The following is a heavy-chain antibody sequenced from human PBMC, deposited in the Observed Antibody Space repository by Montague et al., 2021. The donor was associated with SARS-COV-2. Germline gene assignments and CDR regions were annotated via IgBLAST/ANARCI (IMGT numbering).Heavy chain of an antibody. D-gene: IGHD6-13*01. CDR2: VSSSGST. Sequence: SETLSLTCTVSGDSITYFYWSWIRQPAGKGLEWIGRVSSSGSTNXNPSLRSRVSMSVDTSKSQFSLKLSSVTAADTAVYYCARDVVAAPGTFDYWGQGTLVTVSS. CDR1: GDSITYFY. V-gene: IGHV4-4*07. CDR3: ARDVVAAPGTFDY. J-gene: IGHJ4*02.